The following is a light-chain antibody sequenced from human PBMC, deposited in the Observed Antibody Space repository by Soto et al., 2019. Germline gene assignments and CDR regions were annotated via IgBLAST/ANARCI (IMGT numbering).Light chain of an antibody. CDR3: TSYTDTSVYV. CDR1: ISDFGGYNY. CDR2: EVT. J-gene: IGLJ1*01. Sequence: QSALTQPASVSGSPGQSISISCTGTISDFGGYNYVSWYQQHPGETPKLLIYEVTNRPSGVSSRFSASKSGNTASLTISGLQAEDEADYYCTSYTDTSVYVFGTGTKVTVL. V-gene: IGLV2-14*01.